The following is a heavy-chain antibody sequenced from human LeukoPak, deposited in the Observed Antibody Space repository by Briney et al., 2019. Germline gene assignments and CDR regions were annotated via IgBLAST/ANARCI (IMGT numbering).Heavy chain of an antibody. J-gene: IGHJ4*02. CDR3: AKASAMIVVVSKHFDY. Sequence: PGGSLRLSCAASGFTFRSYDMSWVRQAPGKGLEWVSGISGSGGNRYYADSVKGRFTISRDNSKNTLYVQMNSLRAEDTAVYYCAKASAMIVVVSKHFDYWGQGTLVTVSS. D-gene: IGHD3-22*01. CDR1: GFTFRSYD. CDR2: ISGSGGNR. V-gene: IGHV3-23*01.